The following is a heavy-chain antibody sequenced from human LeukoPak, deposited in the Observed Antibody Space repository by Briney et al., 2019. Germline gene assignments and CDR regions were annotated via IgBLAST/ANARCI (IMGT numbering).Heavy chain of an antibody. V-gene: IGHV3-20*01. CDR1: GFTLYDYG. J-gene: IGHJ4*02. D-gene: IGHD3-10*01. CDR3: ARRRRGGSGSYEGYYFDY. Sequence: GGSLTLPCAASGFTLYDYGMSWVRQAPGEGLEWVAGINWRGGSTGYGDFVEGRLTLSRDNAKNSLYLQMNSLRDEDTALYHCARRRRGGSGSYEGYYFDYWGQGTLVTVSS. CDR2: INWRGGST.